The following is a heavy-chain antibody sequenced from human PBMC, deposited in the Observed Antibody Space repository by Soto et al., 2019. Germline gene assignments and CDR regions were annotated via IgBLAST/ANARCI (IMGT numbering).Heavy chain of an antibody. CDR1: GFTFSSYG. V-gene: IGHV3-33*01. Sequence: SLRLSCAASGFTFSSYGMHWVRQAPDNGLEWVAVIWYDGSNKYYADSVKGRFTISRDNSKNTLYLQMNSLRAEDTAVYHCARDLVGAPGYYYYGMDVWGQGTTVTVSS. CDR3: ARDLVGAPGYYYYGMDV. CDR2: IWYDGSNK. J-gene: IGHJ6*02. D-gene: IGHD1-26*01.